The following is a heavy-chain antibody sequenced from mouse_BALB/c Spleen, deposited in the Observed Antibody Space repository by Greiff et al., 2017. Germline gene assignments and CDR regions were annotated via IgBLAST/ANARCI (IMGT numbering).Heavy chain of an antibody. Sequence: EVQVVESGGGLVQPGGSLKLSCAASGFTFSSYGMSWVRQTPDKRLELVATINSNGGSTYYPDSVKGRFTISRDNAKNTLYLQMSSLKSEDTAMYYCARDQDYWGQGTTLTVSS. CDR1: GFTFSSYG. V-gene: IGHV5-6-3*01. CDR2: INSNGGST. J-gene: IGHJ2*01. CDR3: ARDQDY.